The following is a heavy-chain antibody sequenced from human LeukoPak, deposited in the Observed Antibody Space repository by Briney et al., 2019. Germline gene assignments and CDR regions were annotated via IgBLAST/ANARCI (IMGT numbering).Heavy chain of an antibody. CDR2: IYTSGST. CDR3: AKWGDRAFDI. D-gene: IGHD1-26*01. V-gene: IGHV4-61*02. Sequence: SQTLSLTCTVSGGSISSGSYYWSWIRQPAGKGLEWIGRIYTSGSTNYNPSLKSRVTISVDTSKNQFSLKLSSVTAADTAVYYCAKWGDRAFDIWGQGTMVTVSS. J-gene: IGHJ3*02. CDR1: GGSISSGSYY.